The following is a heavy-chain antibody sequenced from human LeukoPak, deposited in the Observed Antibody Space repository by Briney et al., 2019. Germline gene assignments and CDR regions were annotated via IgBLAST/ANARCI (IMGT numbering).Heavy chain of an antibody. CDR2: FYTSGST. CDR3: ATGHSSGWYFDL. D-gene: IGHD6-19*01. Sequence: PSQTLSLTCTVSGGSISSYYWSWIRQPAGKGLEWIGRFYTSGSTNYNPSLKSRVTMSIDTSKKQFSLKLSSVTAADTAMYFCATGHSSGWYFDLWGRGTLVTVSS. V-gene: IGHV4-4*07. CDR1: GGSISSYY. J-gene: IGHJ2*01.